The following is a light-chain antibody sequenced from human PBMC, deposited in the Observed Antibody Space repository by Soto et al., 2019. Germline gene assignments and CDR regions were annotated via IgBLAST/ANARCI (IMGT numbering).Light chain of an antibody. J-gene: IGKJ3*01. CDR3: QQYADQFT. Sequence: DIQMTQSQPPLSASVRDRVTITCQAREEIRNYLNWYQEKPGKAPKLLIYDASSLEAGVPSRFRVRGSGTDFTFTISSLQPEDVATYYCQQYADQFTFGPGTEV. V-gene: IGKV1-33*01. CDR1: EEIRNY. CDR2: DAS.